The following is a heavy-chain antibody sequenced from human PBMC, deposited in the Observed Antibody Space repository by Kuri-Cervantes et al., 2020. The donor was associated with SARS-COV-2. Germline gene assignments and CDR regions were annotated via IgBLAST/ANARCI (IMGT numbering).Heavy chain of an antibody. CDR2: ISAYNGNT. D-gene: IGHD3-3*01. CDR3: ARGGPGEPLLEWLFVDGLYYYGMDV. V-gene: IGHV1-18*01. Sequence: ASVNVPCNAARDTFTPYLHTWVPQAPGQGPERMGWISAYNGNTNYAQKLQGRVTMTTDTSTSTAYMELRSLRSDDTAVYYCARGGPGEPLLEWLFVDGLYYYGMDVWGQGTTVTVSS. J-gene: IGHJ6*02. CDR1: RDTFTPYL.